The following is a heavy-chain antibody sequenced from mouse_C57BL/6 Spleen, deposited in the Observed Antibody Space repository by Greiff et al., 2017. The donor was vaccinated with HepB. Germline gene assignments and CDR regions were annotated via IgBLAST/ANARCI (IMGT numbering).Heavy chain of an antibody. V-gene: IGHV1-85*01. J-gene: IGHJ4*01. CDR3: ARGGSSPCYAMDY. CDR1: GYTFTSYD. Sequence: VQLQQSGPELVKPGASVKLSCKASGYTFTSYDINWVKQRPGQGLEWIGWIYPRDGSTKYNEKFKGKATLTVDTSSSTAYMERHSLTSEDSAVYFCARGGSSPCYAMDYWGQGTSVTVSS. CDR2: IYPRDGST. D-gene: IGHD1-1*01.